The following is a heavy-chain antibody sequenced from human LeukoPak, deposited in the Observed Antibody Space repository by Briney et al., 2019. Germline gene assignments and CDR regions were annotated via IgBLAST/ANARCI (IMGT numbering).Heavy chain of an antibody. CDR2: IFYSGST. V-gene: IGHV4-31*03. J-gene: IGHJ6*03. CDR3: ARDPSGSSGYYYYMDV. Sequence: SETLSLTCTVSGGSVSNGAYYWTWIRQHPGKGLEWIGYIFYSGSTYYNPSLKSRVTISVDTSKNQFSLKLSSVTAADTAVYYCARDPSGSSGYYYYMDVWGKGTTVTVSS. D-gene: IGHD3-10*01. CDR1: GGSVSNGAYY.